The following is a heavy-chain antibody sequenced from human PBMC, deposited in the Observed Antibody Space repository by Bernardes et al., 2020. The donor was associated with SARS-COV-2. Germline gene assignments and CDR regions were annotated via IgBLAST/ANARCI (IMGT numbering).Heavy chain of an antibody. D-gene: IGHD3-3*01. Sequence: SETLSLTCAVYGGSFSGYYWSWIRQPPGKGLEWIWEINHSGSTNYNPSLKSRVPISVDTSKNQFSLKLSSVTAADTAVYYCARGSTSYDFWSGYYPGLFDYWGQGTLVTVHS. CDR3: ARGSTSYDFWSGYYPGLFDY. J-gene: IGHJ4*02. CDR2: INHSGST. V-gene: IGHV4-34*01. CDR1: GGSFSGYY.